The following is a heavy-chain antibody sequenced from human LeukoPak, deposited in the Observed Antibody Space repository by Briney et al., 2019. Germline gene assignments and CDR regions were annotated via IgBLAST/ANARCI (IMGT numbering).Heavy chain of an antibody. CDR2: ISSSSSYI. CDR1: GFTFSSYS. D-gene: IGHD2-2*01. J-gene: IGHJ4*02. V-gene: IGHV3-21*01. Sequence: PGGSLRLSCAASGFTFSSYSMNWVRQAPGKGLEWVSSISSSSSYIYYADSVKGRFTISRDNAKNSLYLQMNSLRVEDTAVYYCARGYCSSTSCAFFDYWGQGTLVTVSS. CDR3: ARGYCSSTSCAFFDY.